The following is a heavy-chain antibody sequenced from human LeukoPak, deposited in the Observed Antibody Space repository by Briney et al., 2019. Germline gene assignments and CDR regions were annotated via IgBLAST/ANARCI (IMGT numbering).Heavy chain of an antibody. Sequence: SETLSLTRAVYGGSFSGYNWSWIRQPPGKGLEWIGDINHSGSTNYNPSLKSRVTISVDTSKNQFSLKLSSVTAADTAVYYCARARCTNGVCYAVDYWGQGTLVTVSS. CDR1: GGSFSGYN. CDR2: INHSGST. CDR3: ARARCTNGVCYAVDY. D-gene: IGHD2-8*01. J-gene: IGHJ4*02. V-gene: IGHV4-34*01.